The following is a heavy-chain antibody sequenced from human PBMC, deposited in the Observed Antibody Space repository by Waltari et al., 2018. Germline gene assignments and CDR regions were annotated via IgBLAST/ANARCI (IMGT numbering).Heavy chain of an antibody. D-gene: IGHD1-26*01. Sequence: EVQLVESGGGLVQPGGSLRLSCAASGFRFWSLWMSWVRQAPGKGLEWVANIKQDGTAEDYVDSVRGRFTISRDNAKNSLFLQMNSLRAEDTAVYYCARAGVGAISFSDYWGQGTLVSVSS. CDR2: IKQDGTAE. CDR1: GFRFWSLW. CDR3: ARAGVGAISFSDY. V-gene: IGHV3-7*01. J-gene: IGHJ4*02.